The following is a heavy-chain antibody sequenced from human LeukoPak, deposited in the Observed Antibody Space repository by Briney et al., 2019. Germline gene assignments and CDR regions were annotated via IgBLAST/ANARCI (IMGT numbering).Heavy chain of an antibody. CDR1: GYTFTSYA. Sequence: ASVKVSCKASGYTFTSYAMNWVRQAPGQGLEWMGWINTNTGNPTYAQGFTGRFVFSLDTSVSTAYLQISSLKAEDTAVYYCARDKSRSSGWYPRPHNWFDPWGQGTLVTVSS. CDR2: INTNTGNP. CDR3: ARDKSRSSGWYPRPHNWFDP. J-gene: IGHJ5*02. V-gene: IGHV7-4-1*02. D-gene: IGHD6-19*01.